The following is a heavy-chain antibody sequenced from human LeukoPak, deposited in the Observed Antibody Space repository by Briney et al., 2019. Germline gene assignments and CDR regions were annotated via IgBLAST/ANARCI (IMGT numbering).Heavy chain of an antibody. V-gene: IGHV4-61*01. CDR2: VYHTGGT. CDR1: GGSVGSVSSY. Sequence: SETLSLTCTVSGGSVGSVSSYWTWIRQPPGKGLEWIGYVYHTGGTKYNPSLKSRVTISLDTPKNQFSLRLSSVTAADTAVYYCARDSRHPYYYGLDVWGRGTTVIVSS. CDR3: ARDSRHPYYYGLDV. J-gene: IGHJ6*02.